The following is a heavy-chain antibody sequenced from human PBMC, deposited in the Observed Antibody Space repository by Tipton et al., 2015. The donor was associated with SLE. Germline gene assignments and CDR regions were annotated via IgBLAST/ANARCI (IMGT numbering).Heavy chain of an antibody. CDR3: ARGTYEFWSTRSMDV. Sequence: SLRLSCAASGFTFSSYIMNWVRQAPGKGLEWVSSISSSSSYIYYADSVKGRFTISRDNAKNSLYLQMNSLRAEDTAVYYCARGTYEFWSTRSMDVWGQGTTVTVSS. D-gene: IGHD3-3*01. CDR2: ISSSSSYI. J-gene: IGHJ6*02. CDR1: GFTFSSYI. V-gene: IGHV3-21*01.